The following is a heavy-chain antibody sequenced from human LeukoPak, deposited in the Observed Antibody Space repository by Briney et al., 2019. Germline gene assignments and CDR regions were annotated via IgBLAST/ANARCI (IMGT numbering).Heavy chain of an antibody. D-gene: IGHD3-16*01. CDR3: TVDGGYNRFDP. CDR1: GFTFSSQW. CDR2: MNQDGSVK. J-gene: IGHJ5*02. Sequence: PGGSLRPSCAASGFTFSSQWMTWVRQAPGKGLEWVANMNQDGSVKNYVVSVKGRFTISRDNAKNSLYLQMDSLRVEDTAIYYCTVDGGYNRFDPWGQGTLVTVPS. V-gene: IGHV3-7*04.